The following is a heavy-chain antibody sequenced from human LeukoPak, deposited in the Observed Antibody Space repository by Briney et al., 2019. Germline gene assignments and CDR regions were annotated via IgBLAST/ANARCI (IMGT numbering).Heavy chain of an antibody. D-gene: IGHD5-24*01. CDR3: ARTLRDGYNYYGY. J-gene: IGHJ4*02. CDR1: GFTFSTYS. Sequence: GSLRLSCAASGFTFSTYSMNWVRQAPGKGLEWVSYISSSSSTIYYADSVKGRFTISRDNAKNSLYLQMNSLRAEDTAVYYCARTLRDGYNYYGYWGQGTLVTVSS. CDR2: ISSSSSTI. V-gene: IGHV3-48*01.